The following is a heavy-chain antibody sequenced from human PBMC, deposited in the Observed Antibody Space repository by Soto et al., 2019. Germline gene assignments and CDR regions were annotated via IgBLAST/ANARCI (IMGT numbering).Heavy chain of an antibody. Sequence: EVQLAEYGGGLAQPGGSLRLSFAASGFTLSGYAMDWVRQAPGKGLEYVSGISSNGVGTYYANSVQGRFTISRDNSKNTVYLQMGSLRPEDMAVYYCSRRARPDFYYMDVWGKGTTVTVSS. CDR1: GFTLSGYA. CDR2: ISSNGVGT. V-gene: IGHV3-64*01. D-gene: IGHD6-6*01. CDR3: SRRARPDFYYMDV. J-gene: IGHJ6*03.